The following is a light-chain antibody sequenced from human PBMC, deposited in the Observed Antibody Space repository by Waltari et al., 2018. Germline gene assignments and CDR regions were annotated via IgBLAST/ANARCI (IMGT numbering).Light chain of an antibody. Sequence: RSFRPRVPLHSGLAWYQLQPVPPSRLLICDASKRCSGTPTRFRGSGPGRDFTLATSSLGPEDSAVYYCQQRINWPGAFGGGTKVEIK. CDR1: VPLHSG. CDR3: QQRINWPGA. J-gene: IGKJ4*01. V-gene: IGKV3-11*02. CDR2: DAS.